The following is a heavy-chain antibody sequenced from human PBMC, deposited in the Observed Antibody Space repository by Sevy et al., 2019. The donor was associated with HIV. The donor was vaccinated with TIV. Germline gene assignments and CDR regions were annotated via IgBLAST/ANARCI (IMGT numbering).Heavy chain of an antibody. CDR2: TYYRSKWYS. CDR1: GDSVSSNSAA. CDR3: VRYRGGYYWYFDL. J-gene: IGHJ2*01. Sequence: KQSQTLSLTCAISGDSVSSNSAAWTWIRQSPSRGLEWRGRTYYRSKWYSDYADSVKRRLTITPVTSKNQISLQLQSATPEDTAMYYCVRYRGGYYWYFDLWGRGTLVTVSS. D-gene: IGHD6-19*01. V-gene: IGHV6-1*01.